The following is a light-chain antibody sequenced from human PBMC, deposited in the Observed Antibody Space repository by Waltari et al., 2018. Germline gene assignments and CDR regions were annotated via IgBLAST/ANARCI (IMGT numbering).Light chain of an antibody. Sequence: QSVLTQPPSASGTPGQRVIIPCSGSSSNIGSNAVNWYQLLPGTAPKLLVYSDNQRPSGVPDRLSGSKSGTSASLAISGLQSADEADYYCVAWDDRLNARVFGTGTKVTVL. CDR2: SDN. V-gene: IGLV1-44*01. CDR3: VAWDDRLNARV. J-gene: IGLJ1*01. CDR1: SSNIGSNA.